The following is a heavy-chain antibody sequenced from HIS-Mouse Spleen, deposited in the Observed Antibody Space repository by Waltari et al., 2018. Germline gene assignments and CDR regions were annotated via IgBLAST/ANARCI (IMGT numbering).Heavy chain of an antibody. CDR1: GFTFSSYA. CDR2: ISYDGSNK. V-gene: IGHV3-30-3*01. CDR3: ARDPYGGDGIDY. Sequence: QVQLVESGGGVVQPGRSLRLSCAASGFTFSSYAMHWVRPAPGKGLEWVAVISYDGSNKYYADSVKGRFTISRDNSKNTLYLQMNSLRAEDTAVYYCARDPYGGDGIDYWGQGTLVTVSS. J-gene: IGHJ4*02. D-gene: IGHD4-17*01.